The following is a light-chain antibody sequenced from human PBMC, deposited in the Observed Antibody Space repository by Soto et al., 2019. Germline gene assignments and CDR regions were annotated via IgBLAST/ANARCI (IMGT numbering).Light chain of an antibody. CDR2: DAS. CDR3: QHYDNLPLT. J-gene: IGKJ4*01. V-gene: IGKV1-33*01. CDR1: HNIYNY. Sequence: DIQMTQSPSSLSASVGDRVTIACQASHNIYNYLNWYHQKPGKAPKLLIFDASNLERGVPSRFSGSGYRTHFSLSINNLQPEDVGTYFCQHYDNLPLTVGGGTKVEI.